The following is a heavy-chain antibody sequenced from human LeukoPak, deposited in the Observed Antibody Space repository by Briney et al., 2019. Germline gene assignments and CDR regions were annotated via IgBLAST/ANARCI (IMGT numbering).Heavy chain of an antibody. CDR2: IWYDGSNK. D-gene: IGHD1-26*01. CDR1: GFTFSSYG. CDR3: ARDGSGSYSWFYP. Sequence: GRTLRLFCAVSGFTFSSYGMHWVRQAPGKGLEWVAVIWYDGSNKYYADSVKGRFTIYRDNPKNTLYLHMNSVIAEDTAVYYCARDGSGSYSWFYPSGQGNLVTVSS. V-gene: IGHV3-33*01. J-gene: IGHJ5*02.